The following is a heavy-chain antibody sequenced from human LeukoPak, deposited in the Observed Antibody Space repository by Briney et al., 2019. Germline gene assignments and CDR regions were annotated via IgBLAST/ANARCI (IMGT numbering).Heavy chain of an antibody. J-gene: IGHJ4*02. Sequence: PGGSLRVSCAASGFTFSDDYMSWIRQAPGKGLEWISYISSSGSSRYYADSVKGRFTISRDNAKNSLFLQMNSLRAEDTAMYYCARDPQYSVNLPRYWGQGTLVTASS. D-gene: IGHD1-26*01. CDR1: GFTFSDDY. V-gene: IGHV3-11*01. CDR2: ISSSGSSR. CDR3: ARDPQYSVNLPRY.